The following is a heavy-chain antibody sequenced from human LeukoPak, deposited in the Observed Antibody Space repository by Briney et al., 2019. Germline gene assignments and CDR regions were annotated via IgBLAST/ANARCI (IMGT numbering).Heavy chain of an antibody. CDR3: ARALPFYDSSGYYSEEFDY. V-gene: IGHV1-2*02. J-gene: IGHJ4*02. D-gene: IGHD3-22*01. CDR2: INPNSGGT. CDR1: GYTFTGYY. Sequence: ASVKVSCKASGYTFTGYYMHWVRQAPGQGLEWMGWINPNSGGTNYAQKFQGRVTMTRDTSISTAYMELSRLRSDDTAVYYCARALPFYDSSGYYSEEFDYWGQGTLVTVSS.